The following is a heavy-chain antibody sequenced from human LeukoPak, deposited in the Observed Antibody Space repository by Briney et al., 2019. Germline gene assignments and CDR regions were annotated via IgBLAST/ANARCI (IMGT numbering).Heavy chain of an antibody. CDR2: IKQDGSEK. J-gene: IGHJ4*02. D-gene: IGHD3-22*01. CDR1: GFTFSSYW. V-gene: IGHV3-7*01. CDR3: ARLYYDSGAYRHFDY. Sequence: GGSLRLSCAASGFTFSSYWMSWVRQAPGKGLEWVANIKQDGSEKDCVASVKGRFTISRDNAKNSLYLQMNNLRAEDTAVYYCARLYYDSGAYRHFDYWGQGTLVTVSS.